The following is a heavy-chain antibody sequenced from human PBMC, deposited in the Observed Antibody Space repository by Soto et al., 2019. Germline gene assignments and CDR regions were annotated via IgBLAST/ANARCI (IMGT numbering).Heavy chain of an antibody. J-gene: IGHJ4*02. Sequence: GGSLRLSCAASGFTFSSYAMSWVRQAPGKGLEWVSDISGSGGSTHSADSVQGRFTISRDNSKNTLYLQLNSLRAEDTAVYYCAGHLFSTRSLHYWGQGTLVTVSS. CDR3: AGHLFSTRSLHY. CDR1: GFTFSSYA. D-gene: IGHD3-9*01. V-gene: IGHV3-23*01. CDR2: ISGSGGST.